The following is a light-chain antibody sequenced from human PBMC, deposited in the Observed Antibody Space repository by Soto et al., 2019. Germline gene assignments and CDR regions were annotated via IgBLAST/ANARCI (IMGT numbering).Light chain of an antibody. J-gene: IGKJ1*01. CDR3: QQFNSYSWT. Sequence: DIQMTQSPSTLSASVGDRVTITCRASQSISSWLAWYQQKPGKAPKLLIYKASSLESGVPSRFSSSGSGTDVPLTISSLQPDDFAPYYCQQFNSYSWTFGQGTKVEIK. V-gene: IGKV1-5*03. CDR1: QSISSW. CDR2: KAS.